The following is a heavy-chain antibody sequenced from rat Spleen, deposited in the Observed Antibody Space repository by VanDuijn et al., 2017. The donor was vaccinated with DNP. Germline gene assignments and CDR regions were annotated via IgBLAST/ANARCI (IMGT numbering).Heavy chain of an antibody. V-gene: IGHV5S10*01. J-gene: IGHJ4*01. D-gene: IGHD1-11*01. CDR2: ITYDGSRT. CDR1: GFTFSDFD. CDR3: TTFEGTNA. Sequence: EVQLVESGGDLVQPGRSLKLSCAASGFTFSDFDVAWVRQAPKKGLEWVATITYDGSRTYCRDSVKGRFTISRNNAKSTLYLQMDSLRSEDTATYYCTTFEGTNAWGQGTSVTVSS.